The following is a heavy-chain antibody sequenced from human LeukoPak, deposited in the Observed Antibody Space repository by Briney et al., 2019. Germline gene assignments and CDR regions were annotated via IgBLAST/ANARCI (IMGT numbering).Heavy chain of an antibody. Sequence: PSETLSLTCTVSGGSISSSSYYWGWIRRPPGKGLEWIGSIYYSGSTYYNPSLNSRGTISVDTSKNQFYLKLSSVTAADTAVYYCARLLPNHSGYDPWGQGTLVTVSS. D-gene: IGHD5-12*01. V-gene: IGHV4-39*01. CDR3: ARLLPNHSGYDP. CDR2: IYYSGST. J-gene: IGHJ5*02. CDR1: GGSISSSSYY.